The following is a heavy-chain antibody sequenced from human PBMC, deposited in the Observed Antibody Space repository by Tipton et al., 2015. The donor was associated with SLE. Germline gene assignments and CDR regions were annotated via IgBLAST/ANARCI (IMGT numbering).Heavy chain of an antibody. Sequence: TLSLTCTVSGGSISSGGYYWSWIRRHPGKGLEWIGYIYYSGSTYYNPPLKSRVTISVDTSKNQFSLKLSPVTAADTAVYYCARTVRGYYDSSGYLDYWGQGTLVTVSS. CDR1: GGSISSGGYY. CDR2: IYYSGST. J-gene: IGHJ4*02. D-gene: IGHD3-22*01. V-gene: IGHV4-31*03. CDR3: ARTVRGYYDSSGYLDY.